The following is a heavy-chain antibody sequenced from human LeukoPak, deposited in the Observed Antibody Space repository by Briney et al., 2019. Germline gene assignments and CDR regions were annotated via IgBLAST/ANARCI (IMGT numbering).Heavy chain of an antibody. Sequence: PSETLSLTCTVPGGSISSYYWSWLRQPAGKGLEWIGRIYTSGSTNYNPSLKSRVTMSVDTSKNQFSLKLSSVTAADTAVYYCARSRIAAPFDPWGQGTLVTVSS. J-gene: IGHJ5*02. CDR2: IYTSGST. CDR3: ARSRIAAPFDP. CDR1: GGSISSYY. D-gene: IGHD6-6*01. V-gene: IGHV4-4*07.